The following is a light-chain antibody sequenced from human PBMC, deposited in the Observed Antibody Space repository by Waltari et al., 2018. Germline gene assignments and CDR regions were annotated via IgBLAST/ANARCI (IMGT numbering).Light chain of an antibody. J-gene: IGKJ2*01. Sequence: DIVMTQSPDSLAVSLGERATTSCKSSQSVLYSSTNKKYLSWYQQKPGQPPKLLIYWASTRESWVPDRFSGSGSGTDFTLTVSSLQAEDVAVYYCQQYYTTPYTFGQGTKLEIK. V-gene: IGKV4-1*01. CDR1: QSVLYSSTNKKY. CDR3: QQYYTTPYT. CDR2: WAS.